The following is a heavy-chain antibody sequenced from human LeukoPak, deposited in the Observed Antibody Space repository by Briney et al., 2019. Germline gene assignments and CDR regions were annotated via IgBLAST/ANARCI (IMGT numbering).Heavy chain of an antibody. CDR1: GFNFSYYW. D-gene: IGHD4-11*01. CDR2: IKRDGSVI. J-gene: IGHJ3*02. Sequence: GGSLRLSCAASGFNFSYYWMTWVRQAPGKGLEWVANIKRDGSVIHYVDSVEGRFTVSRDNAKSSLYLQLNSLRVEDTAMYHCARDSNFYINYYYDVFDMWGQGTMVTVSS. V-gene: IGHV3-7*01. CDR3: ARDSNFYINYYYDVFDM.